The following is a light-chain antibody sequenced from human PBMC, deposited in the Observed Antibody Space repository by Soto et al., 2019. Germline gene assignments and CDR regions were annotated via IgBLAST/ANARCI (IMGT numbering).Light chain of an antibody. CDR2: GAS. CDR3: QQYGGSPRVT. CDR1: QSVSDNY. Sequence: EIVLTQSPGTLSLSPGERATLSCRASQSVSDNYLAWYQQKPGQAPRLLIYGASSKATGIPDRFSGSGSGTDFTLNISRLEPEDFAVDYCQQYGGSPRVTFGGGTKVEIK. V-gene: IGKV3-20*01. J-gene: IGKJ4*01.